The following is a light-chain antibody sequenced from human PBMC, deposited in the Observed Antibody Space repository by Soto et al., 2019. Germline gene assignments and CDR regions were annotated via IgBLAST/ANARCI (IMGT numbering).Light chain of an antibody. V-gene: IGLV3-21*02. J-gene: IGLJ1*01. CDR2: DAS. CDR1: KIGSKI. CDR3: QVWASTDEFFV. Sequence: SYELPQPPSVSVAPGQTARITCGGDKIGSKIVHWYRQRPGQAPVAVVFDASDRPSGIPDRISASRSGDTAALTISRVDAGDEADYYCQVWASTDEFFVFGSGTKVTVL.